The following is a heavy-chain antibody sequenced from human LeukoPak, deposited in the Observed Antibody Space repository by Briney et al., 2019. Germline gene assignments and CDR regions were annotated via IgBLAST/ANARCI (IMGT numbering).Heavy chain of an antibody. CDR1: GFTFSGYA. V-gene: IGHV3-23*01. Sequence: GGSLRLSCAGSGFTFSGYAMIWVRQAPGKGLQWVSAISGSGTTYYADSVKGRFTISRDNSKNTVYLQMNSLRAEDTAVYYCAKDHGNWGSRVNWFDPWGQGTLVTVSS. D-gene: IGHD7-27*01. CDR3: AKDHGNWGSRVNWFDP. J-gene: IGHJ5*02. CDR2: ISGSGTT.